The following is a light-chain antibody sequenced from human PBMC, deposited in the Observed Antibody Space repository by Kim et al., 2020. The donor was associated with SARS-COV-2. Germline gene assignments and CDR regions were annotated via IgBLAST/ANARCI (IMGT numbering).Light chain of an antibody. V-gene: IGKV3-20*01. J-gene: IGKJ1*01. CDR3: QQYGSSPGT. Sequence: SPGDSATLSCRASQSVSSSYLAWYQQKPGQAPRLLIYGASSRATGIPDRFSGSGSGTDFTLTISRLEPEDFAVYYCQQYGSSPGTFGQGTKVDIK. CDR2: GAS. CDR1: QSVSSSY.